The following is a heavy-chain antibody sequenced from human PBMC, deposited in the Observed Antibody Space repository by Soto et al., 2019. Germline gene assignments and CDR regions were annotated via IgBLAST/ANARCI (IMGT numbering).Heavy chain of an antibody. V-gene: IGHV5-51*01. Sequence: PGESLKISCKGSGYNFDNYWIGWVRQMPGKGLEWMGMIFPGDSDTKNSPSLQGQITMSVDKSDSSAYLQWRSLEASDTAMYYCAAGYTTGPDAFDIWGQGTMVTVSS. D-gene: IGHD6-13*01. CDR2: IFPGDSDT. J-gene: IGHJ3*02. CDR3: AAGYTTGPDAFDI. CDR1: GYNFDNYW.